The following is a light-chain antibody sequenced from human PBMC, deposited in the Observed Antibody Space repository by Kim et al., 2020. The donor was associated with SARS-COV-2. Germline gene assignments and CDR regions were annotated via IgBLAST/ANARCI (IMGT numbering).Light chain of an antibody. J-gene: IGKJ4*01. CDR3: QQYGRPPLT. CDR1: QYVDSSY. V-gene: IGKV3-20*01. Sequence: EIVLTQSPGTLSLSPGERAILSCRASQYVDSSYLVWYQQKPGQAPRLLISASSRRASGIPDRFSGSGYGTDFTLTISRLEPEDFAVYFFQQYGRPPLTFGGGTKVDIK. CDR2: ASS.